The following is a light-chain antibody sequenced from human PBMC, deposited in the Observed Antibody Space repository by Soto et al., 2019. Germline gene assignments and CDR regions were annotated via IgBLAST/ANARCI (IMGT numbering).Light chain of an antibody. CDR1: SSNIGSNY. CDR3: GTWDSSLSVGV. J-gene: IGLJ3*02. CDR2: DNN. V-gene: IGLV1-51*01. Sequence: QSVLTQPPSVSAAPGQKITISCSGSSSNIGSNYVSWYQHLPGTAPRLLIYDNNKRPSGIPDRFSGSKSGTSATLGITGLQTGDEADFYCGTWDSSLSVGVFGGGTKVTVL.